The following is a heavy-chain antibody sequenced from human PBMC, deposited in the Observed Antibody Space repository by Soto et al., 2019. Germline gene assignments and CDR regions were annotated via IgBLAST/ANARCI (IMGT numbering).Heavy chain of an antibody. Sequence: ASVKVSCKASGYTFTSYGISWVRQAPGQGLEWMGWISAYNGNTNYAQKLQGRVTMTTDTSTSTAYMELRSLRSDDTAVYYCARDVSTYYYDSSGYYTDLFDYWG. D-gene: IGHD3-22*01. CDR2: ISAYNGNT. CDR3: ARDVSTYYYDSSGYYTDLFDY. V-gene: IGHV1-18*01. J-gene: IGHJ4*01. CDR1: GYTFTSYG.